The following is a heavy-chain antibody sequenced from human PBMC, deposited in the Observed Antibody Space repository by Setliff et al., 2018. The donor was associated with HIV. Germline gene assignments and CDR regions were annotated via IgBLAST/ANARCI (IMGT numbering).Heavy chain of an antibody. CDR2: IYYTGTT. V-gene: IGHV4-59*01. CDR3: ARDRPPSTVDMLGAFDR. J-gene: IGHJ3*02. D-gene: IGHD4-17*01. Sequence: SETLSLTCTVSRGSISRYCWSWIRQPPGKRLEWIGYIYYTGTTKYNPSLKSRVTMSVDTSKNQLSLKLSSLTAADTAVYYCARDRPPSTVDMLGAFDRWGQGTMVTVSS. CDR1: RGSISRYC.